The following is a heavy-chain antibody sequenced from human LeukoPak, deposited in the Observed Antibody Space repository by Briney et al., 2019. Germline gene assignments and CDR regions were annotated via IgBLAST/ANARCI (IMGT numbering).Heavy chain of an antibody. CDR1: GGSFSGYY. Sequence: PSETLSLTCAVYGGSFSGYYWSWIRQPPGKGLEWIGEIHHSGGSNYNPSLKSRVTISIDTSENQFSLKLSSVTAADTAVYYCARGEFGYWNYVRYFDSWGQGTLVTVSS. CDR2: IHHSGGS. V-gene: IGHV4-34*01. J-gene: IGHJ4*02. D-gene: IGHD1-7*01. CDR3: ARGEFGYWNYVRYFDS.